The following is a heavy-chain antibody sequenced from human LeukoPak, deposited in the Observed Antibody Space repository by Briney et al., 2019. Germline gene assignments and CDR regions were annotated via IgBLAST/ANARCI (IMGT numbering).Heavy chain of an antibody. D-gene: IGHD5-18*01. V-gene: IGHV3-21*01. Sequence: GGSLRLSCAASGFTFSSYSMNRVRQAPGKGLEWVSSISSSSSYIYCADSVKGRFTISRDNAKNSLYLQMNSLRAEDTAVYYCAREGGYSYGIDAFDIWGQGTMVTVSS. CDR1: GFTFSSYS. J-gene: IGHJ3*02. CDR2: ISSSSSYI. CDR3: AREGGYSYGIDAFDI.